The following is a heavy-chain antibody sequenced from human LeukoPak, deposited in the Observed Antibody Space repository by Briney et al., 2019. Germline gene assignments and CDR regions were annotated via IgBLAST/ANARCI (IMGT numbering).Heavy chain of an antibody. V-gene: IGHV3-33*01. J-gene: IGHJ4*02. CDR3: AVGVYFSDY. D-gene: IGHD3-3*01. CDR2: IWYDGSNK. CDR1: GFSFSNYG. Sequence: SGGSLRLSCAASGFSFSNYGMHWVRQAPGKGLEWVAIIWYDGSNKYYADSVKGRFTISRDNSKNTLYLQMNSLRAEDTALYYCAVGVYFSDYWGQGTLVTVSS.